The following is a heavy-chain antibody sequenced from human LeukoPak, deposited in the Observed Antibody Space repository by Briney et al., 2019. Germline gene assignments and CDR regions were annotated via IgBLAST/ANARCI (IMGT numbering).Heavy chain of an antibody. Sequence: SETLSLTCAVYGGSFSGYYWSWIRQPPGKGLEWIGEINHSGSTNYNPSLKSRVTISVDTSKNQFSLELSSVTAADTAVYYCARGQLIKRGYSYGAYYFDYWGQGTLVTVSS. CDR3: ARGQLIKRGYSYGAYYFDY. CDR1: GGSFSGYY. D-gene: IGHD5-18*01. V-gene: IGHV4-34*01. CDR2: INHSGST. J-gene: IGHJ4*02.